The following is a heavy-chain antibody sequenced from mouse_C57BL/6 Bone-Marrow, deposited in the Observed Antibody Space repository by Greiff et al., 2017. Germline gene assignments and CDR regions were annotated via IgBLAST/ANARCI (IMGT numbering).Heavy chain of an antibody. V-gene: IGHV14-2*01. J-gene: IGHJ2*01. CDR2: IDPEDGET. CDR3: ARWYYYSNYADY. CDR1: GFNIKDYY. Sequence: EVMLVESGAELVKPGASVKLSCTASGFNIKDYYMHWVKQRTEQGLAWIGRIDPEDGETKYAPQFQGQATITADTSSNTAYLQLSSRTTEDTAVYYCARWYYYSNYADYWGQGTTLTVSS. D-gene: IGHD2-5*01.